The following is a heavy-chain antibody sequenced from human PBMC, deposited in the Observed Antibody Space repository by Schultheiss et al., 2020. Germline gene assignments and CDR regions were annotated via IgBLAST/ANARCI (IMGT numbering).Heavy chain of an antibody. J-gene: IGHJ4*02. CDR1: GFTFSNAW. Sequence: GGSLRLSCAASGFTFSNAWMSWVRQAPGKGLEWVSYISSSGSTIYYADSVKGRFTISRDNSKNTLYLQMNSLRAEDTAVYYCAKLGGGSPFDYWGQGTLVTVSS. V-gene: IGHV3-48*01. CDR2: ISSSGSTI. CDR3: AKLGGGSPFDY. D-gene: IGHD1-26*01.